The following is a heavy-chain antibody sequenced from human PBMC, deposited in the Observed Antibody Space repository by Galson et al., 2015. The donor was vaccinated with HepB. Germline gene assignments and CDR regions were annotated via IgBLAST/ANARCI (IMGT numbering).Heavy chain of an antibody. D-gene: IGHD3-22*01. V-gene: IGHV1-46*01. Sequence: VKVSCKASGYNFTSYYMHWVRQAPGQGLEWMGIINPSGGSTSYAQKFQGRVTMTRDTSTSTVYMELSSLRSEDTAVYYCAREPDYYDSSGSGGFDYWGQGTLVTVSS. CDR3: AREPDYYDSSGSGGFDY. J-gene: IGHJ4*02. CDR1: GYNFTSYY. CDR2: INPSGGST.